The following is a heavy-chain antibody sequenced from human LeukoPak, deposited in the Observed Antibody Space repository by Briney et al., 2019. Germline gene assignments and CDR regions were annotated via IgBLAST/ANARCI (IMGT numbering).Heavy chain of an antibody. CDR1: GFTFSSYA. CDR2: ISGSGGST. V-gene: IGHV3-23*01. J-gene: IGHJ4*02. Sequence: GGSLRLSCAASGFTFSSYAMSWVRQAPGKGLEWVSAISGSGGSTYYADSVKGRFTISRDNSKNTLYLQMNSLRAEDTAVYYCAKDLAIFGIPYYFDYWGQGTLVTVSS. D-gene: IGHD3-3*01. CDR3: AKDLAIFGIPYYFDY.